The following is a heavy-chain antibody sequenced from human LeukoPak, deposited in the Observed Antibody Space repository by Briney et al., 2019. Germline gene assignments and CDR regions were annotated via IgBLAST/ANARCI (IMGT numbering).Heavy chain of an antibody. CDR2: IDDGGAT. CDR3: TREDLGVGWTYFDY. CDR1: GFTFSNYD. D-gene: IGHD6-19*01. J-gene: IGHJ4*02. Sequence: PGGSLRLSCAASGFTFSNYDMHWVRPGIGKGLEWVSAIDDGGATYYPGSVKGRFTISRDNAKNSLYLQMNRLRGGDTAVYYCTREDLGVGWTYFDYWGQGTLVTVSS. V-gene: IGHV3-13*01.